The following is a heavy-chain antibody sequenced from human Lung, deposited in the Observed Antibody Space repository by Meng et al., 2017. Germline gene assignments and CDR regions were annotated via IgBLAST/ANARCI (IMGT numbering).Heavy chain of an antibody. Sequence: EVQWVESGGGLVQPGGSLRLSCAASGFTFSTHWMHWVRQAPGKGLEWVSRITGDGSSTIYADSVQGRFTMSRDNAKNTLSLQMNSLRAEDTAVYYCARGGVTTDDWGQGTLVTVSS. V-gene: IGHV3-74*01. CDR1: GFTFSTHW. CDR2: ITGDGSST. CDR3: ARGGVTTDD. J-gene: IGHJ4*02. D-gene: IGHD4-17*01.